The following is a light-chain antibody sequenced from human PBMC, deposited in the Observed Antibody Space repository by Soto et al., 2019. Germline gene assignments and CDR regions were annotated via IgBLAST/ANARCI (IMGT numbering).Light chain of an antibody. J-gene: IGLJ2*01. CDR3: LSFDSSLSVV. CDR1: SSNIGAGYD. Sequence: QSVLTQPPSVSGAPGQRVTIPCTESSSNIGAGYDVHWYQQLPGRAPKLLIYGNTNRPSGVPDRFSGSKSGTSASLAITGLQAEDEADYYCLSFDSSLSVVFGGGTKVTVL. V-gene: IGLV1-40*01. CDR2: GNT.